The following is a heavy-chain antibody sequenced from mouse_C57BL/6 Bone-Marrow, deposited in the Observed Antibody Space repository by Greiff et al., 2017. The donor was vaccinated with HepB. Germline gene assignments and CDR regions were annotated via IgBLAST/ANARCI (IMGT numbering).Heavy chain of an antibody. Sequence: VQLQQSGPELVKPGASVKMSCKASGYTFTDYNMHWVKQSHGKSLEWIGYINPNNGGTSYNQKFKGKATLTVNKSSSTAYMGRRSLTSADSAVYYCARDGYYTYWYFDVWGTGTTVTVSS. J-gene: IGHJ1*03. V-gene: IGHV1-22*01. D-gene: IGHD2-3*01. CDR3: ARDGYYTYWYFDV. CDR1: GYTFTDYN. CDR2: INPNNGGT.